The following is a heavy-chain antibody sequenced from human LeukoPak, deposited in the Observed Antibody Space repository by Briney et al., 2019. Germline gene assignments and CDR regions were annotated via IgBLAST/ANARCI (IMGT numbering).Heavy chain of an antibody. Sequence: GGSVQVSCNTSGYTFTSYGISWVRQAPGQGLEWMGWISAYDGNTNYAQKLQGRVTMTTDTSTSTAYMELRSLRSDDTAVYYWARDYYDSSGLDYWGQGTLVTVSS. CDR2: ISAYDGNT. D-gene: IGHD3-22*01. CDR1: GYTFTSYG. J-gene: IGHJ4*02. CDR3: ARDYYDSSGLDY. V-gene: IGHV1-18*01.